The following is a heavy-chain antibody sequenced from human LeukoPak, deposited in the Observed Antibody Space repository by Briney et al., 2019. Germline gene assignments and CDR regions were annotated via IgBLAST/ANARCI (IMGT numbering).Heavy chain of an antibody. CDR1: GFTFSSYA. CDR3: ARQIAASNHDY. Sequence: AGRSLRLSCAASGFTFSSYAMHWVRQAPGKGLEWVAVISYDGSNKYYADSVKGRFTISRDNSKNTLYLQMNSLRAEETAVYYCARQIAASNHDYWGQGTLVTVSS. V-gene: IGHV3-30*14. J-gene: IGHJ4*02. D-gene: IGHD6-13*01. CDR2: ISYDGSNK.